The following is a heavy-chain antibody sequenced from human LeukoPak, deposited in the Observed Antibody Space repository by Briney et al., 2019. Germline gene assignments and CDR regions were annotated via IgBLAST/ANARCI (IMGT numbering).Heavy chain of an antibody. CDR1: GFTFSGYW. CDR2: INSDGYST. D-gene: IGHD2-2*01. Sequence: GGSLRLSCAASGFTFSGYWMHWVRLAPGKGLVWVSRINSDGYSTTYADSVKGRFTISRDNAKNTLYLQMNSLRAEDTAVYYCVRLVAVPDAYFDYWGQGTLVTVSS. V-gene: IGHV3-74*01. CDR3: VRLVAVPDAYFDY. J-gene: IGHJ4*02.